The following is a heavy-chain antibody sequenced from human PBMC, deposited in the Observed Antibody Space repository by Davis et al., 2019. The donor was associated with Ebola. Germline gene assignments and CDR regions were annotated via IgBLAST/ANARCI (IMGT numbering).Heavy chain of an antibody. J-gene: IGHJ4*02. CDR1: GYTFTGYY. CDR3: ARDYYGSGSSDY. V-gene: IGHV1-2*02. CDR2: INPNSGGT. D-gene: IGHD3-10*01. Sequence: ASVKVSCKASGYTFTGYYIHWVRQAPGQGLERLGWINPNSGGTTYAQKFQGRVTMTRDTSISTVYMGLRSLRPDDTAVYYCARDYYGSGSSDYWGQGTLVTVSS.